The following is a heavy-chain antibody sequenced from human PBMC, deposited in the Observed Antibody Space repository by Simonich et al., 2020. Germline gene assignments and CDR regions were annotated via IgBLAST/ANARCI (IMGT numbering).Heavy chain of an antibody. D-gene: IGHD7-27*01. CDR2: ISYDGSNK. Sequence: QVQLVESGGGVVQPGRSLRLSCAASGFTYSSYAMHWVRQAPGKGRGWGAVISYDGSNKYYADSVKGRFTISRDNSKNTLYLQMNSLRAEDTAVYYCARDRNWGWFDPWGQGTLVTVSS. CDR3: ARDRNWGWFDP. CDR1: GFTYSSYA. J-gene: IGHJ5*02. V-gene: IGHV3-30*07.